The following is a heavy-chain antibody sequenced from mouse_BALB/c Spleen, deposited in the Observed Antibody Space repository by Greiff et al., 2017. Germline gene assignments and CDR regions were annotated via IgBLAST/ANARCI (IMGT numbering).Heavy chain of an antibody. CDR1: GYAFTNYL. CDR2: INPGSGGT. V-gene: IGHV1-54*01. J-gene: IGHJ4*01. Sequence: QVQLQQSGAELVRPGTSVKVSCKASGYAFTNYLIEWVKQRPGQGLEWIGVINPGSGGTNYNEKFKGKATLTADKSSSTAYMQLSSLTSDDSAVYFCARGENAMDDWGQGTSVTVSS. CDR3: ARGENAMDD.